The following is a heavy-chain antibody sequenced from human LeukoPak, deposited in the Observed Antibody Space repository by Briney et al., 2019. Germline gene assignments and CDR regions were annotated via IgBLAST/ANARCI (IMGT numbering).Heavy chain of an antibody. D-gene: IGHD5-18*01. CDR2: IYYSGST. CDR1: GGSLSSADYY. Sequence: SQTLSLTCTVSGGSLSSADYYWSWIRQPPGKGLEWLGYIYYSGSTYYNPSLKSRVTISVDTSKNQFSLKLSPVTAADTVVYYCARERVTWIQLEYYFDYWGQGTLVTVSS. J-gene: IGHJ4*02. V-gene: IGHV4-30-4*01. CDR3: ARERVTWIQLEYYFDY.